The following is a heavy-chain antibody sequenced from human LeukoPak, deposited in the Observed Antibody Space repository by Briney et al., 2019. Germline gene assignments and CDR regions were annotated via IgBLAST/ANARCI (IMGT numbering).Heavy chain of an antibody. J-gene: IGHJ4*02. CDR2: ISGSGGST. CDR1: GFTFSSYA. Sequence: GGSLRLSCAASGFTFSSYAMSWVRQAPGKGLEWVSAISGSGGSTYYADSVKGRFTISRDNSKNTLYLQMNSLRAEDTAVYYCAKGNAGYCSGVSCYPFDYWGQGTLVTVSS. V-gene: IGHV3-23*01. D-gene: IGHD2-15*01. CDR3: AKGNAGYCSGVSCYPFDY.